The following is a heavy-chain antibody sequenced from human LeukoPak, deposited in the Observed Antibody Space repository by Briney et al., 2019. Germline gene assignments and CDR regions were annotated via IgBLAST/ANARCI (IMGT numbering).Heavy chain of an antibody. J-gene: IGHJ4*02. D-gene: IGHD3-22*01. Sequence: SQTLSLTCTVSGGSISSADYYWSWIRQPPGQGLEWIGYIYYSGSTNYNPSLKSRVTTSVDTSKNQFSLKLSSVTAADTAVYYCARERLGYYDRSGLDYWGQGTLVTVSS. CDR2: IYYSGST. CDR3: ARERLGYYDRSGLDY. V-gene: IGHV4-61*08. CDR1: GGSISSADYY.